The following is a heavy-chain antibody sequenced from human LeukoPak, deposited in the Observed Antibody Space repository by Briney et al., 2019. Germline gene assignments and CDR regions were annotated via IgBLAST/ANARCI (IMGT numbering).Heavy chain of an antibody. CDR3: ASRNYYDSSGYYYYYFDY. D-gene: IGHD3-22*01. Sequence: GSLRLSCAASGFTFSSYGMHWVRQAPGKGLEWVAVISYDGSNKYYADSVKGRFTISRDNSKNTLYLQMNSLRAEDTAVYYCASRNYYDSSGYYYYYFDYWGQGILVTVSS. V-gene: IGHV3-30*03. CDR1: GFTFSSYG. J-gene: IGHJ4*02. CDR2: ISYDGSNK.